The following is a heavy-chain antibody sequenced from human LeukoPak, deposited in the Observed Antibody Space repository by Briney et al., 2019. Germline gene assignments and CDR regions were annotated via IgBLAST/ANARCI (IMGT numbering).Heavy chain of an antibody. Sequence: SVKVSCKASGSSFRGSTFAWVRQAPGRGLEWMGGIIPIFGAPNYALEFQGRATITTDESTSTVYMELSSLRSEDTAMYYCARGRLQVALSSGHLKWLDPWGQGSLVTVSS. CDR3: ARGRLQVALSSGHLKWLDP. J-gene: IGHJ5*02. D-gene: IGHD3-22*01. V-gene: IGHV1-69*05. CDR2: IIPIFGAP. CDR1: GSSFRGST.